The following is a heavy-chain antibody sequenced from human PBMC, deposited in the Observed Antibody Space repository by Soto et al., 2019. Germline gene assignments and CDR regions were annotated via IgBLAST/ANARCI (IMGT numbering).Heavy chain of an antibody. CDR3: ARDRGSYALDY. CDR1: GGTFSSYA. V-gene: IGHV1-69*13. CDR2: IIPIFGTA. J-gene: IGHJ4*02. Sequence: SVKVSCKASGGTFSSYAITWVRQAPGQGLEWMGGIIPIFGTANYAQKFQARVTITADESTSTAYMELSSLRSEDTAVYYCARDRGSYALDYWGQGTLVTVSS. D-gene: IGHD1-26*01.